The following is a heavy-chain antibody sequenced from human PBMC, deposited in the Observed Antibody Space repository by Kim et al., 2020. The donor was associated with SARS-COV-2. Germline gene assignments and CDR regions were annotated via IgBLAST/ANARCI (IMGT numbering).Heavy chain of an antibody. D-gene: IGHD3-22*01. V-gene: IGHV4-59*01. J-gene: IGHJ3*02. CDR3: ARDGTLYYYDSSGSPSDAFDI. CDR1: GGSISSYY. Sequence: SETLSLTCTVSGGSISSYYWSWIRQPPGKGLEWIGYIYYSGSTNYNPSLKSRVTISVDTSKNQFSLKLSSVTAADTAVYYCARDGTLYYYDSSGSPSDAFDIWGQGTMVTVSS. CDR2: IYYSGST.